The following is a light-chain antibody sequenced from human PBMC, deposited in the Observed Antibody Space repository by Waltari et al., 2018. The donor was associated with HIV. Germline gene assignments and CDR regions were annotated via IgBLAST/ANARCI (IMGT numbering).Light chain of an antibody. CDR1: SSHVGGYIH. V-gene: IGLV2-14*01. CDR3: SSYTSSSTPWV. J-gene: IGLJ3*02. CDR2: DVS. Sequence: QSALTQPASVSGSPGQSITISCTGTSSHVGGYIHVSWYQQHPGKAPKLMIYDVSNRPSGVSNRFSGSKSGNTASLTISGLQAEDEADYYCSSYTSSSTPWVFGGGTKLTVL.